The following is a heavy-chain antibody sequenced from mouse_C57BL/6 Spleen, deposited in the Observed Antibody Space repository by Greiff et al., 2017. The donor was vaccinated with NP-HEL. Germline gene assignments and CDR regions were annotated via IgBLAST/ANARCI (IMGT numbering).Heavy chain of an antibody. V-gene: IGHV5-17*01. J-gene: IGHJ1*03. CDR1: GFTFSDYG. CDR3: ARRENGFHWYFDV. CDR2: ISSGSSTI. Sequence: VQLKESGGGLVKPGGSLKLSCAASGFTFSDYGMHWVRQAPEKGLEWVAYISSGSSTIYYADTVKGRFTISRDNAKNTLFLQMTSLRSEDTAMYYCARRENGFHWYFDVWGTGTTVTVSS.